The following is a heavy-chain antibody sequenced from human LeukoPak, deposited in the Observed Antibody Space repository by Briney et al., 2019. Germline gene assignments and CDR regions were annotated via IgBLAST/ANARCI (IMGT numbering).Heavy chain of an antibody. V-gene: IGHV4-59*08. Sequence: SETLSLTCSVSGGSISSYYWSWIRQPPGKGLEWIGYIYYSGSINYKSPLKSRVTISGDTSKNQFSLKLSSVTAADTAVYYCARHAESGYDWFDHWGQGTLVTVSS. CDR2: IYYSGSI. D-gene: IGHD5-12*01. CDR3: ARHAESGYDWFDH. J-gene: IGHJ5*02. CDR1: GGSISSYY.